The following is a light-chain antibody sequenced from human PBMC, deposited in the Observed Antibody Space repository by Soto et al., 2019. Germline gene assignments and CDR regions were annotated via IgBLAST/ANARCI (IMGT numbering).Light chain of an antibody. CDR2: AAS. CDR1: QGINSF. CDR3: QKYNSAPRT. Sequence: DIQMTQSPSSLSASIGDRVTITCRASQGINSFLAWYQQKPGKVPKLLIYAASTLQSGVPSRFRGSGSGTDFTLTISSLQPEDAATYYCQKYNSAPRTFGQVTKVEIK. V-gene: IGKV1-27*01. J-gene: IGKJ1*01.